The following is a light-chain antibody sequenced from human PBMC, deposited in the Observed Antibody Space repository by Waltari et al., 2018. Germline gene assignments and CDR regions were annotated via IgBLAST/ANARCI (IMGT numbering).Light chain of an antibody. V-gene: IGKV1-39*01. CDR1: QSIGRY. J-gene: IGKJ1*01. CDR2: GVS. CDR3: QQSYSPVWT. Sequence: DIQMTQSPSSLSASVGDRVIITCRASQSIGRYLNWYQQKPGKAPRLLIYGVSSLYSGVPSRFSGSGSETDFTLTISSLQPEDCATYYCQQSYSPVWTFGQGTKVDMK.